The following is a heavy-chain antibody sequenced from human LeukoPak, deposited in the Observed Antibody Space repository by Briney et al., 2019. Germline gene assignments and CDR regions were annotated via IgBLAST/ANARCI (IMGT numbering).Heavy chain of an antibody. CDR3: ARNIVVVVAAMRDDAFDI. D-gene: IGHD2-15*01. CDR2: IIPIFGTA. J-gene: IGHJ3*02. V-gene: IGHV1-69*13. Sequence: SVKVSCKASGGTFSSYAISWVRQAPGQGLEWMGRIIPIFGTANYAQKFQGRVTITADESTSTAYMELSSLRSEDTAVYYCARNIVVVVAAMRDDAFDIWGQGTMVTVSS. CDR1: GGTFSSYA.